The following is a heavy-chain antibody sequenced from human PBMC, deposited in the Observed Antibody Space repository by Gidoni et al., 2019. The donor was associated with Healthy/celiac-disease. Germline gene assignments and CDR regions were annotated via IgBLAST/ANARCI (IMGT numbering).Heavy chain of an antibody. CDR3: ASWGSFYDSGDYGTVDY. J-gene: IGHJ4*02. CDR1: GYTFTGYY. Sequence: QVQLVQSGAEVKKPGASVKVSCKASGYTFTGYYMHWVRQAPGQGLEWMGWINPNSGGTNYAQKFQGRVTMTRDTSISTAYMELSRLRSDDTAVYYCASWGSFYDSGDYGTVDYWGQGTLVTVSS. CDR2: INPNSGGT. D-gene: IGHD4-17*01. V-gene: IGHV1-2*02.